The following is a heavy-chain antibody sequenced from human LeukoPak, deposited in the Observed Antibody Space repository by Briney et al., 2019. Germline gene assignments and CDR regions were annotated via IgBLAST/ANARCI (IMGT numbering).Heavy chain of an antibody. D-gene: IGHD3-22*01. V-gene: IGHV1-8*01. Sequence: ASVKVSCKASGYTFTSYDINWVRQATGQGLEWMGWMNPNSGNTGYAQKFQGRVTMTRNTSISTAYMELSSLRSEDTAVYYCARYYYDSSGYFLYYNHGMDVWGQGTTVTVSS. CDR2: MNPNSGNT. CDR1: GYTFTSYD. CDR3: ARYYYDSSGYFLYYNHGMDV. J-gene: IGHJ6*02.